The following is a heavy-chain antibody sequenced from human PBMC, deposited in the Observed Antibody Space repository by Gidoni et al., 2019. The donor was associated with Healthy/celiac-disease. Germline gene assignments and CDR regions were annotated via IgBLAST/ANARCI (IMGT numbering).Heavy chain of an antibody. J-gene: IGHJ3*02. CDR3: ARDRDCSGGSCYSVLHAFDI. V-gene: IGHV6-1*01. CDR2: TYYRSKWYN. Sequence: QVQLQQSGPGLVKPSQTLSLTCAISGDSVSSNRSAWNWIRQSPSRGLEWLGRTYYRSKWYNDYAVSVKSRISINPDTSKNQFSLQLNSVTPEDTAVYYCARDRDCSGGSCYSVLHAFDIWGQGTMVTVSS. CDR1: GDSVSSNRSA. D-gene: IGHD2-15*01.